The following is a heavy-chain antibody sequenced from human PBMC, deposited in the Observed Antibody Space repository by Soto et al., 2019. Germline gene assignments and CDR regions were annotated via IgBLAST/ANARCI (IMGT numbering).Heavy chain of an antibody. V-gene: IGHV6-1*01. D-gene: IGHD6-19*01. CDR3: ARAAAVAGPSAFDI. J-gene: IGHJ3*02. CDR1: GDRVSSNIAA. Sequence: SQTLSLTGDISGDRVSSNIAAWNWIRQSPSRGLEWLGRTYYRSKWYNDYAVSVKSRITINPDTSKNQFSLQLNSVTPEDTAVYYCARAAAVAGPSAFDIWGQGTMVTVS. CDR2: TYYRSKWYN.